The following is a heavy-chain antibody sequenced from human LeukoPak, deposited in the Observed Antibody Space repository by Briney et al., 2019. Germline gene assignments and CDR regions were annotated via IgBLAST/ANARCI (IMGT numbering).Heavy chain of an antibody. CDR1: GYTFTGYY. CDR2: INPNSDGT. J-gene: IGHJ4*02. V-gene: IGHV1-2*02. CDR3: ARALVRSYGDY. D-gene: IGHD5-18*01. Sequence: ASVKVSCKASGYTFTGYYMHWVRQAPGQGLEWMGWINPNSDGTNYAQQFQGRVTMTRDTSISTAYMELSRLRSDDTAVYYCARALVRSYGDYWGQGTLVTVSS.